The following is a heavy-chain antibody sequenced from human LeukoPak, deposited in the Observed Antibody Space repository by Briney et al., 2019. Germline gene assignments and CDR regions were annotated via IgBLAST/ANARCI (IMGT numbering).Heavy chain of an antibody. D-gene: IGHD5-18*01. CDR1: GGTFSSYA. J-gene: IGHJ5*02. CDR2: INPNSGGT. CDR3: ARAVSYGFTSYNWFDP. V-gene: IGHV1-2*02. Sequence: ASVKVSCKASGGTFSSYAISWVRQAPGQGLEWMGWINPNSGGTNYAQKFQGRVTMTRDTSISTAYMELSRLRSDDTAVYYCARAVSYGFTSYNWFDPWGQGTLVTVSP.